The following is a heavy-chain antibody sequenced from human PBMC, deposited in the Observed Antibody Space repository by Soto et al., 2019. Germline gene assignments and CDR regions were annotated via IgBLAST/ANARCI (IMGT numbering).Heavy chain of an antibody. J-gene: IGHJ4*02. D-gene: IGHD4-17*01. CDR2: ISGSGGST. CDR3: VKDIYGGNSEGLFYY. V-gene: IGHV3-23*01. CDR1: GFTFSHHA. Sequence: EEQLLESGGGLVQPGGSLRLSCAASGFTFSHHAMNWARQAPGKGLEWVSAISGSGGSTYYTDSVKGRFTISRDNAKDTVYLQMNSLTVEDTAVYYCVKDIYGGNSEGLFYYWGQGTLVTVSS.